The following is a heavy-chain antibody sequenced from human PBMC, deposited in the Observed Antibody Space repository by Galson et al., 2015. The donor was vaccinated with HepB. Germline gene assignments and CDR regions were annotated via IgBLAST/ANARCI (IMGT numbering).Heavy chain of an antibody. Sequence: ETLSLTCTVSGGSVSTGSYYWNWIRQPPRKGLEWIGYIYYSGYTNYNPSLKSRVTISVDTSKNQFSLNVSSVTAADTAVYYCARQNIVVVPAASSWFDPWGQGTLVTVSS. CDR2: IYYSGYT. CDR1: GGSVSTGSYY. CDR3: ARQNIVVVPAASSWFDP. D-gene: IGHD2-2*01. V-gene: IGHV4-61*01. J-gene: IGHJ5*02.